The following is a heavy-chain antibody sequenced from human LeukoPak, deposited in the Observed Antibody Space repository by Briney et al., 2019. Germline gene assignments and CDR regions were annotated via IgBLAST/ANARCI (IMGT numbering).Heavy chain of an antibody. D-gene: IGHD4-23*01. J-gene: IGHJ4*02. CDR2: ISSSGSTI. Sequence: PGGSLRLSCAASGFTFSSYEMNWVRQAPGKGLEWVSYISSSGSTIYYADSVKGRFTIPRDNAKNSLYLQMNSLRAEDTAVYYCARGNLNYGGNSNYWGQGTLVTVSS. CDR1: GFTFSSYE. V-gene: IGHV3-48*03. CDR3: ARGNLNYGGNSNY.